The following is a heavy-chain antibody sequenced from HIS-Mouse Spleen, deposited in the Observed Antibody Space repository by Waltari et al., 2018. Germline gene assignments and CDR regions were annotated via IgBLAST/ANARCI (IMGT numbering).Heavy chain of an antibody. D-gene: IGHD6-13*01. CDR3: AREIPYSSSWYDWYFDL. CDR1: GGSIRSSSYY. J-gene: IGHJ2*01. V-gene: IGHV4-39*07. CDR2: ICYSGST. Sequence: QLQLQESGPGLVKPSETLSLTCTVSGGSIRSSSYYWGWIGQPPGKGLEWIGSICYSGSTYYNPSLKSRVTISVDTSKNQFSLKLSSVTAADTAVYYCAREIPYSSSWYDWYFDLWGRGTLVTVSS.